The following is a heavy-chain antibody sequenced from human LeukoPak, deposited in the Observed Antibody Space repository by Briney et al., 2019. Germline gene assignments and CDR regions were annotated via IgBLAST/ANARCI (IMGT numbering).Heavy chain of an antibody. CDR1: GFTFNGYS. Sequence: GGSLRLSCAASGFTFNGYSIIWVRQAPGKGLEWISYITTSSSILYYADSVKGRFTVSRDNAKNSVYLQVNSLGVEDSSVYFCARVRGPTVATWYFDLWGRGTLVTVSP. J-gene: IGHJ2*01. CDR2: ITTSSSIL. V-gene: IGHV3-48*01. D-gene: IGHD4-17*01. CDR3: ARVRGPTVATWYFDL.